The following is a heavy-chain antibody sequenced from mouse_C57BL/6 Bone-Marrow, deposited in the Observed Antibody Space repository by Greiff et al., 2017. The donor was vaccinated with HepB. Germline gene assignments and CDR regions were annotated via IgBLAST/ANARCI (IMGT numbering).Heavy chain of an antibody. J-gene: IGHJ3*01. Sequence: VKLMESGAELAKPGASVTLSCKASGYTFTSYWMHWVKQRPGQGLEWIGYINPSSGYNKDNQKFKDKATLTADKSSSTAYMQLSSLQYEDSPVYYCARDDYDGFAYWGQGTLVTVSA. V-gene: IGHV1-7*01. CDR1: GYTFTSYW. CDR2: INPSSGYN. D-gene: IGHD2-4*01. CDR3: ARDDYDGFAY.